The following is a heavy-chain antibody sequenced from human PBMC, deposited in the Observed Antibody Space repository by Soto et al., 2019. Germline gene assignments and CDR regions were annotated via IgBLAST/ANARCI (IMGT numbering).Heavy chain of an antibody. J-gene: IGHJ4*02. V-gene: IGHV3-7*01. CDR2: IKPDGSET. CDR1: GFTFSGYW. D-gene: IGHD3-10*01. Sequence: EVQLVESGGGLVQPGGSLRLSCAPSGFTFSGYWMTWVRQAPGKGLEWVANIKPDGSETYHLDSVKGRVTISRDNAKNSLYLQMNSLRAEDTAVYYRPRDRPRITSWGQGTLVIVSS. CDR3: PRDRPRITS.